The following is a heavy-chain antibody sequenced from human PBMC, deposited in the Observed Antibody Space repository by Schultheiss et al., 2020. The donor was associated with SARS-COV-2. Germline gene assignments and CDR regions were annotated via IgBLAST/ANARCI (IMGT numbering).Heavy chain of an antibody. Sequence: ASVKVSCKASGYTFTSYDINWVRQATGQGLEWMGWMNPNSGNTGYAQKFQGRVTMTTDTSTSTAYMELRSLRSDDTAVYYCARDRISVTLFGVVKDGMDVWGQGTTVTVSS. CDR3: ARDRISVTLFGVVKDGMDV. CDR2: MNPNSGNT. V-gene: IGHV1-8*01. D-gene: IGHD3-3*01. CDR1: GYTFTSYD. J-gene: IGHJ6*02.